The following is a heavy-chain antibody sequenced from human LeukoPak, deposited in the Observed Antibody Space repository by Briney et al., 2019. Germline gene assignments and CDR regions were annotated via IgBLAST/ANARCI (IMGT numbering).Heavy chain of an antibody. Sequence: SETLSLTCAVYGGSFSGYYWSWIRQPPGKGLEWIGEINHSGSTNYNPSLKSRVTISVDTSKNQFSLKLSSVTAADTAVYYCANIAVAGDYWGQGTLVTVSS. V-gene: IGHV4-34*01. CDR1: GGSFSGYY. D-gene: IGHD6-19*01. J-gene: IGHJ4*02. CDR3: ANIAVAGDY. CDR2: INHSGST.